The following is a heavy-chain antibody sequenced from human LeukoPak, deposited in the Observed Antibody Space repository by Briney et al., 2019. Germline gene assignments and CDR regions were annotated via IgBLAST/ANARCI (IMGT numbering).Heavy chain of an antibody. J-gene: IGHJ6*03. CDR3: ARDRYYYDSSGYIRMDV. Sequence: SETLSLTCTVSGGSITSYYWSWIRQPAGKGLEWIGRIHTTGSTNYNPPLKGRVTMSVDTSKNQFSLKLSSVTAADTAVYYWARDRYYYDSSGYIRMDVWGKGTTVTISS. D-gene: IGHD3-22*01. V-gene: IGHV4-4*07. CDR2: IHTTGST. CDR1: GGSITSYY.